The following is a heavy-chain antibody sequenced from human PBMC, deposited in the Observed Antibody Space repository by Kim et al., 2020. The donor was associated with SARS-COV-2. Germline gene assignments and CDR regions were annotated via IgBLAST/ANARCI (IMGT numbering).Heavy chain of an antibody. CDR3: ARDSSLVTMIVVVRRGMDV. D-gene: IGHD3-22*01. Sequence: KGRFTISRDNAKNSLDLQMNSLRDEDTAVYYCARDSSLVTMIVVVRRGMDVWGQGTTVTVSS. J-gene: IGHJ6*02. V-gene: IGHV3-48*02.